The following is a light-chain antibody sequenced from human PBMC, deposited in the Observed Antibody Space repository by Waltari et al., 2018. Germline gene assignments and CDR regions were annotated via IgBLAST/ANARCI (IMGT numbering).Light chain of an antibody. V-gene: IGLV2-14*01. Sequence: QSALTPSASMSGSPGQTITITCTGTGSDIRGYNFVSWYQQYPGKAPKLIIFDVTKRPSGVFTRFSGSKSGNTAPLTISGLQTEDEADYYCCSYTSSSTGVFGGGTKLTVL. J-gene: IGLJ3*02. CDR3: CSYTSSSTGV. CDR1: GSDIRGYNF. CDR2: DVT.